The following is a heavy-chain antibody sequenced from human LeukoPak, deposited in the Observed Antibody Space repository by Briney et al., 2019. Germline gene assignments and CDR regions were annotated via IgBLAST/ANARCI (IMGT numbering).Heavy chain of an antibody. CDR2: TYHTGST. D-gene: IGHD2-15*01. V-gene: IGHV4-39*01. CDR3: ARLLVAARGWFDP. CDR1: GASISSTSFY. J-gene: IGHJ5*02. Sequence: SETLSHTCTVSGASISSTSFYWGSIRQPPGKGLKWIGSTYHTGSTYYNSSLRSRVTIFVDTSKNQFSLNLTSVTAADTAVYYCARLLVAARGWFDPWGQGILVTVSS.